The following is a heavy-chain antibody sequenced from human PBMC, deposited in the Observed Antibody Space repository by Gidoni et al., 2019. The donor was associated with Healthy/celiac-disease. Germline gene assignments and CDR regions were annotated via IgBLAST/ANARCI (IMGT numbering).Heavy chain of an antibody. CDR1: GYTFTSYY. V-gene: IGHV1-46*03. D-gene: IGHD6-19*01. CDR2: INPSGGST. CDR3: AGSIAVAGTGYYGMDV. J-gene: IGHJ6*02. Sequence: QVQLVQSGAEVKKPGASVKVSCKASGYTFTSYYMHWVRQAPGQGLEWMGIINPSGGSTSYAQKFQGRVTMTRDTSTSTVYMELSSLRSEDTAVYYCAGSIAVAGTGYYGMDVWGQGTTVTVSS.